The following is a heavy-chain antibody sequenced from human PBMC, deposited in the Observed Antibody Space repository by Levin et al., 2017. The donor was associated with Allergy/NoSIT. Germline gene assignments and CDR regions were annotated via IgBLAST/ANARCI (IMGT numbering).Heavy chain of an antibody. V-gene: IGHV3-23*01. CDR1: GFTFSSSA. CDR3: ANGGPPTVNYGMDV. J-gene: IGHJ6*02. CDR2: ISGSGGST. Sequence: LSLPCAASGFTFSSSAMSWVRQAPGKGLEWVSAISGSGGSTYYADSVKGRFTISRDNSKNTLYLQMNSLRAEDAAVYYCANGGPPTVNYGMDVWGQGTTVTVSS. D-gene: IGHD4-17*01.